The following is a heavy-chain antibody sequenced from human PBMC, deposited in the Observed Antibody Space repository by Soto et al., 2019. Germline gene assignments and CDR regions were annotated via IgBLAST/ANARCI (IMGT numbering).Heavy chain of an antibody. Sequence: PGGSLRLSCAASGFTFGASALQWVRQASGKGLEWLGRIGSRGETYATTYAASVKGRFTISRDNAKNSLYLQMNSLRAEDTAVYYCASQISPGITMIVEPGYYFDYWGQGTLVTVSS. D-gene: IGHD3-22*01. CDR1: GFTFGASA. CDR3: ASQISPGITMIVEPGYYFDY. J-gene: IGHJ4*02. CDR2: IGSRGETYAT. V-gene: IGHV3-73*01.